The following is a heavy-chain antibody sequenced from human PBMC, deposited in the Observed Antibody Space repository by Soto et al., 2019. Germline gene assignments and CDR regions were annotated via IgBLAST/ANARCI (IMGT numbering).Heavy chain of an antibody. Sequence: SETLSLTCAVSGGSFSGYYWSWIRQPPGKGLEWIGEINHSGSTNYNPSLKSRVTISVDTSKNQFSLKLSSVTAADTAVYYCARDDYGDYGRWFDPWGQGTLVTVSS. V-gene: IGHV4-34*09. D-gene: IGHD4-17*01. CDR1: GGSFSGYY. J-gene: IGHJ5*02. CDR2: INHSGST. CDR3: ARDDYGDYGRWFDP.